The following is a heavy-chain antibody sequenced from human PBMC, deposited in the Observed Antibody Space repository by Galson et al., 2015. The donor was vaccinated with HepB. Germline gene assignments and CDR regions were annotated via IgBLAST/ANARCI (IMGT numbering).Heavy chain of an antibody. CDR3: ARDYGGNSGWFDP. Sequence: SVKVSCKASGGTFSSYTISWVRQAPGQGLEWMGRIIPILGIANYAQKFQGRVTITADKSTSTAYMELSSLRSEDTAVYYCARDYGGNSGWFDPWGQGTLVTVSS. V-gene: IGHV1-69*04. D-gene: IGHD4-23*01. J-gene: IGHJ5*02. CDR2: IIPILGIA. CDR1: GGTFSSYT.